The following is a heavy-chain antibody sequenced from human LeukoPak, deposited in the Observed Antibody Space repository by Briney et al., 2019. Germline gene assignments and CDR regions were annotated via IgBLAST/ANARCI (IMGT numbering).Heavy chain of an antibody. CDR2: ISAYNGNT. Sequence: GASVKVSCKASGYTFTSYGISWVRQAPGQGLEWMGWISAYNGNTNYAQKLQGRVTMTTDTSTSTAYMELRSLRSDDTAVYYCARNYDSSGWDPQNWLDPWGQGTLVTVSS. J-gene: IGHJ5*02. CDR3: ARNYDSSGWDPQNWLDP. D-gene: IGHD3-22*01. CDR1: GYTFTSYG. V-gene: IGHV1-18*01.